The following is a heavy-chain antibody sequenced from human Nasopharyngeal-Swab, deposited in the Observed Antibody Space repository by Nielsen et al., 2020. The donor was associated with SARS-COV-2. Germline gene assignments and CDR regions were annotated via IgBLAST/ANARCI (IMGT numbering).Heavy chain of an antibody. D-gene: IGHD2-21*01. CDR1: GFTFSDYY. CDR2: ISSSSSYT. Sequence: GGSLRLSCAASGFTFSDYYMSWTRQAPGKGLEWVSYISSSSSYTNYADSVKGRFTISRDNAKNSLYLQMNSLRAEDTAVYYCVREGHIVVPKAFDYWGQGTLVTVSS. V-gene: IGHV3-11*05. CDR3: VREGHIVVPKAFDY. J-gene: IGHJ4*02.